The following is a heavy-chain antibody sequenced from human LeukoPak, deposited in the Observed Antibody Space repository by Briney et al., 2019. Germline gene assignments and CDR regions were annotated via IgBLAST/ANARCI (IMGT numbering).Heavy chain of an antibody. Sequence: PGGSLRLSCVVSGFSFGSEAMSWVRQAPGRGLEWVSSISPGGGTTYYADSVKGRFTISRDNSENTLYVEMNSLRAEDTAIYYCAKSRSGSANWALRIFDNWGQGTLVSVS. CDR1: GFSFGSEA. CDR3: AKSRSGSANWALRIFDN. V-gene: IGHV3-23*01. J-gene: IGHJ4*02. D-gene: IGHD3-10*01. CDR2: ISPGGGTT.